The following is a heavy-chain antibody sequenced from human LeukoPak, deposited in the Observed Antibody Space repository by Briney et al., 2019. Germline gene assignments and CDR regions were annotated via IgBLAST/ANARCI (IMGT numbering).Heavy chain of an antibody. V-gene: IGHV4-59*08. CDR2: IIYSGNT. J-gene: IGHJ5*01. CDR3: ARRRSLAAYSAGSDNWLDS. CDR1: GGSFNDDN. Sequence: SETLSLTCTVSGGSFNDDNWNWIRQSPGKGLEWIGQIIYSGNTKYNPSFQSRVTMSVDTSKNQFSLRLSSVTAADTAVYYCARRRSLAAYSAGSDNWLDSWGQGTLVTVSS. D-gene: IGHD4-11*01.